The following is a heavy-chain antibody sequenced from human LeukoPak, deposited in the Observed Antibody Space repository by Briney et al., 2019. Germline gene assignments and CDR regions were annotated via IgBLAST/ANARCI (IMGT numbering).Heavy chain of an antibody. CDR3: ARGRIRYCSSTSCLLRIYYYGMDV. Sequence: SETLSLTCTVSGGSISSSSYYWGWIRQPPGKGLEWIGEINHSGSTNYNPSLKSRVTISVDTSKNQFSLKLSSVTAADTAVYYCARGRIRYCSSTSCLLRIYYYGMDVWGQGTTVTVSS. CDR2: INHSGST. CDR1: GGSISSSSYY. V-gene: IGHV4-39*07. J-gene: IGHJ6*02. D-gene: IGHD2-2*01.